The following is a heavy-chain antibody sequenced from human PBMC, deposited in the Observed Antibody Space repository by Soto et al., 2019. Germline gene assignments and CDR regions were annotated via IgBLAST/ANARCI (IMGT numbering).Heavy chain of an antibody. D-gene: IGHD1-1*01. J-gene: IGHJ4*02. CDR2: SXXSXSXX. CDR1: GFTLSDHY. CDR3: VRSGDNYNLLDY. Sequence: GGSLRLSCAASGFTLSDHYISWLRQAPGKGLXWIXYSXXSXSXXXYXXSVKGRFSISRDNAKNSLYLQINSLRGDDTAIYYCVRSGDNYNLLDYWGQGTPVTVSS. V-gene: IGHV3-11*06.